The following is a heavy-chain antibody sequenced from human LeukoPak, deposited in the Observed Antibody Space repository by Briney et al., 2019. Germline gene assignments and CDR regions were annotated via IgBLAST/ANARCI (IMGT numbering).Heavy chain of an antibody. CDR1: GFSFSSFG. J-gene: IGHJ4*02. CDR2: IGYSGTNT. Sequence: GGSLRLSCAASGFSFSSFGMHWVRQAPGEGLEWVAYIGYSGTNTHYADSVKGRFTISRDNSKNTVHLQMNSLRAADTALYSCARDLTGKYYIACWGQGTLVTVSS. V-gene: IGHV3-30*02. D-gene: IGHD2-8*02. CDR3: ARDLTGKYYIAC.